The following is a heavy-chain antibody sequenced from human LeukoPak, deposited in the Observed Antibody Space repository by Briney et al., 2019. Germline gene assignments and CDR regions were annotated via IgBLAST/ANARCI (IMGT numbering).Heavy chain of an antibody. Sequence: SQTLSLTCAISGDSVSSNSAAWNWIRQSPSRGLEWLGRTYYRSKWYNDYAVSVKSRITINPDTSKDQFSLQLNSVTPEDTAVYYCARDLVVLIGQYGSGSYSSHYYYYGMDVWGQGTTVTVSS. CDR1: GDSVSSNSAA. CDR2: TYYRSKWYN. CDR3: ARDLVVLIGQYGSGSYSSHYYYYGMDV. J-gene: IGHJ6*02. D-gene: IGHD3-10*01. V-gene: IGHV6-1*01.